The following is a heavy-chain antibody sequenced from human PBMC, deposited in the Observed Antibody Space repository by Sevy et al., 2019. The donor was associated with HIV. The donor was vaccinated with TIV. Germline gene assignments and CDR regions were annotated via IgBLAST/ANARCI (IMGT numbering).Heavy chain of an antibody. CDR2: ISYEGSNE. D-gene: IGHD3-16*01. J-gene: IGHJ4*02. Sequence: GGSLRLSCAASTFTFGHYAMHWVRQAPGKGLQWVAGISYEGSNEYYTDSVKGRFTISRDNSKNTLNLEMNNLRVEDTALYYCAREWGSPPTAILYYFDFWGQGIPVTGSS. CDR1: TFTFGHYA. CDR3: AREWGSPPTAILYYFDF. V-gene: IGHV3-30*04.